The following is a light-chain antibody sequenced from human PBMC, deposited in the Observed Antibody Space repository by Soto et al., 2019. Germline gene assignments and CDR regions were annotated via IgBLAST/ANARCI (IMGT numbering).Light chain of an antibody. Sequence: QSALTQPASVSGSPGQSVTISCTGSSSDVGRYNFVSWYQHHPGKAPQLMIYEVTNRPSGVSTRFSGSKSGNTASLTISGLQAEDEADFYCSSYTTSGTWVFGGGTKVTVL. CDR2: EVT. CDR1: SSDVGRYNF. J-gene: IGLJ3*02. CDR3: SSYTTSGTWV. V-gene: IGLV2-14*01.